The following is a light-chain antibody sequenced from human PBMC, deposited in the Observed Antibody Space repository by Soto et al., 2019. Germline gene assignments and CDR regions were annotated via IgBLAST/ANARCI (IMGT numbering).Light chain of an antibody. CDR3: SSYAGSKNFVV. CDR1: SSDVGGYNY. J-gene: IGLJ2*01. Sequence: QSALTQPPSASGSPGQSVTISCIGTSSDVGGYNYVSWYQQHPGKAPKLIIYEVSERPSGVPDRFSGSKSGNTASLTVSGLQAEDEADYYCSSYAGSKNFVVFGGGTKLTVL. V-gene: IGLV2-8*01. CDR2: EVS.